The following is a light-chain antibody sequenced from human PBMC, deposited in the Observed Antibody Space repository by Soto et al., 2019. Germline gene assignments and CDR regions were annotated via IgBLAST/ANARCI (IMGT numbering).Light chain of an antibody. Sequence: QSALTQPPSASGTPGQRVTISCSGSSSNIGSNSVNWYQQLPGTAPKLLIYSNDRRPSGVPDRFSGSKSGTSASLAISGLQSEEEADYYCAAWDDSLNGYVFGTGTKVTDL. J-gene: IGLJ1*01. CDR1: SSNIGSNS. CDR2: SND. V-gene: IGLV1-44*01. CDR3: AAWDDSLNGYV.